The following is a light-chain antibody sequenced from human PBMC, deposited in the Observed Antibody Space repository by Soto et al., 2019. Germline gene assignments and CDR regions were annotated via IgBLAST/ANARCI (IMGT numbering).Light chain of an antibody. CDR3: QQYNSFWT. Sequence: DIQITQSPSTLSASVGDRVTITCRASQSISYWLAWYQQKPGKAPSLLIYDASTLESGVPSRFSGSRSGTEFTLTISSLQPDDFATYYCQQYNSFWTFGQGTKVEIK. CDR2: DAS. V-gene: IGKV1-5*01. CDR1: QSISYW. J-gene: IGKJ1*01.